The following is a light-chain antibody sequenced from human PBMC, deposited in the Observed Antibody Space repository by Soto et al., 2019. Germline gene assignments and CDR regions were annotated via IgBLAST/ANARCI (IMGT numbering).Light chain of an antibody. CDR1: RGHSSYI. J-gene: IGLJ3*02. Sequence: QPVLTQSSSASASLGSSVKLTCTLSRGHSSYIIAWHQQQPGKAPRYLMKLEGSGNYSKGSGVPDRFSGSSSGADRYLTISNLQFDDEADYYCETWDSDTHTVFGGGTKLTVL. CDR2: LEGSGNY. CDR3: ETWDSDTHTV. V-gene: IGLV4-60*02.